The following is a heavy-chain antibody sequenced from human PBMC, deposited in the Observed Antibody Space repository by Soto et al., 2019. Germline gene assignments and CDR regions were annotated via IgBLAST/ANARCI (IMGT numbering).Heavy chain of an antibody. CDR3: SIYPLGAAPS. J-gene: IGHJ5*02. D-gene: IGHD6-13*01. Sequence: QLQELGPGLPEPSQTLSLPCTVSAGSMRNDDYYWTWIRQHPVTGLEWIGYINYRAITDFYPPLESRAVIALDTSSSQFVLKLGSVTATYTAVYYCSIYPLGAAPSWRQG. CDR2: INYRAIT. V-gene: IGHV4-31*03. CDR1: AGSMRNDDYY.